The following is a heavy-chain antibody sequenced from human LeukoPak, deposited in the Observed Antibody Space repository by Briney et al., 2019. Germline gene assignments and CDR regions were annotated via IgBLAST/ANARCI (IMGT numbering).Heavy chain of an antibody. CDR3: ASLQNYYGSGSYYYYMDV. V-gene: IGHV4-4*07. CDR1: GGSISSYY. Sequence: SETLSLTCTVSGGSISSYYWSWIRQPAGKGLEWIGRIYTCGSTNYNPSLKSRVTMSVDTSKNQFSLKLSSVTAADTAVYYCASLQNYYGSGSYYYYMDVWGKGTTVTVSS. D-gene: IGHD3-10*01. J-gene: IGHJ6*03. CDR2: IYTCGST.